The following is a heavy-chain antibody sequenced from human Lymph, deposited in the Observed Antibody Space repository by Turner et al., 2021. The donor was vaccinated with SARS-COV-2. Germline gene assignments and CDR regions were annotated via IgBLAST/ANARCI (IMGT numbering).Heavy chain of an antibody. V-gene: IGHV4-39*01. J-gene: IGHJ1*01. CDR2: FFYSGST. CDR1: GGSISSSSYY. D-gene: IGHD1-26*01. Sequence: QLQLQESGPGLVKPSETLSLTCTVSGGSISSSSYYWGWIRQPPGKGLAWIGNFFYSGSTYYNPSLKSRVTISEDTSKNQFSLKLTSVTAADTAVYYCGVGPTRWYFQHWGQGTLVTVSS. CDR3: GVGPTRWYFQH.